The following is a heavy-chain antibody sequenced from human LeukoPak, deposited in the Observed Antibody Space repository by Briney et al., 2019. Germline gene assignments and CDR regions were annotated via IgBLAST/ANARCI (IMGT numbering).Heavy chain of an antibody. J-gene: IGHJ6*02. CDR3: ARVPLTIFGVVIYTDYYYGMDV. CDR2: IYHSGST. D-gene: IGHD3-3*01. CDR1: GGSISSGGYY. V-gene: IGHV4-39*07. Sequence: PSETLSLTCTVSGGSISSGGYYWSWIRQPPGKGLEWIGEIYHSGSTNYNPSLKSRVTISVDKSKNQFSLKLSSVTAADTAVYYCARVPLTIFGVVIYTDYYYGMDVWGQGTTVTVSS.